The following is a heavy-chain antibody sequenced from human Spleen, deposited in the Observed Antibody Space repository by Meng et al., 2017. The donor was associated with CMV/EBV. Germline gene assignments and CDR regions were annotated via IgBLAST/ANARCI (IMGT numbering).Heavy chain of an antibody. Sequence: GGSLRLSCAVSGFTFSSDNLNWVRQAPGKGLEWVSSISSTSTYIYYTDSVKGRFTISRDNAKNSLYLQMNSLRAEDTAVYYCARSWDGMDVWGQGTTVTVSS. J-gene: IGHJ6*02. CDR2: ISSTSTYI. D-gene: IGHD1-26*01. CDR1: GFTFSSDN. V-gene: IGHV3-21*01. CDR3: ARSWDGMDV.